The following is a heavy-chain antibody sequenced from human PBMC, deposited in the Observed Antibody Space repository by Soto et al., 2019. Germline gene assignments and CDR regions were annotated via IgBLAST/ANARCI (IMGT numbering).Heavy chain of an antibody. Sequence: QVQLVQSGAEVKKPGASVKVSCKASGYTFTSYGISWVRQAPGQGLEWMGWISAYNGNTNYAQKRQGRVTMTTYTSTSRAYTELRRLKTENTAVYYCARDAVGDFWSGYYLGYYYYYGMDVWGQGTTVTVSS. CDR2: ISAYNGNT. V-gene: IGHV1-18*01. CDR3: ARDAVGDFWSGYYLGYYYYYGMDV. CDR1: GYTFTSYG. J-gene: IGHJ6*02. D-gene: IGHD3-3*01.